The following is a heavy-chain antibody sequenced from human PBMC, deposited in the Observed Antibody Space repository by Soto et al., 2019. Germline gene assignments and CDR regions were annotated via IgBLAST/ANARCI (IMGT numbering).Heavy chain of an antibody. Sequence: GGSLRLSCAASGFTFSSYDMHWVRQATGKGLEWVSAIGTAGDTYYPGSVKGRFTISRENAKNSLYLQMNSLRAGDTAVYYCARVVGYCSSTSCHYYYYYYMDVWGKGTTVTVSS. CDR2: IGTAGDT. V-gene: IGHV3-13*01. J-gene: IGHJ6*03. D-gene: IGHD2-2*01. CDR3: ARVVGYCSSTSCHYYYYYYMDV. CDR1: GFTFSSYD.